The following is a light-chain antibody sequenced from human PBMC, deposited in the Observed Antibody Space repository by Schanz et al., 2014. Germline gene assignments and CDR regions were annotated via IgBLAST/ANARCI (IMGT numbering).Light chain of an antibody. CDR1: SSNIGAGYD. V-gene: IGLV1-40*01. CDR2: GNS. Sequence: VLTQPPSVSGAPGQRVTISCTGSSSNIGAGYDVHWYQQLPGTAPKLLIYGNSNRPSGVPDRFSGSKSGTSASLAITGLQAEDEADYYCQSYDSSLSGYVFGTGTKLTVL. J-gene: IGLJ1*01. CDR3: QSYDSSLSGYV.